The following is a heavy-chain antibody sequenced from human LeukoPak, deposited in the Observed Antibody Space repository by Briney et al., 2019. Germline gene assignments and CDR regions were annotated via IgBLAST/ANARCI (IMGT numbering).Heavy chain of an antibody. CDR3: ARRQLVPLYYFDY. J-gene: IGHJ4*02. CDR2: IYPGDSDT. V-gene: IGHV5-51*01. D-gene: IGHD6-13*01. CDR1: GYSFTSYW. Sequence: GESLKISCKGSGYSFTSYWIGWVRQMPGKGLEWMGIIYPGDSDTRYSPSFQSQVTISADKSISTAYLQWSSLKASDTAMYYCARRQLVPLYYFDYWGQGTLVTVSS.